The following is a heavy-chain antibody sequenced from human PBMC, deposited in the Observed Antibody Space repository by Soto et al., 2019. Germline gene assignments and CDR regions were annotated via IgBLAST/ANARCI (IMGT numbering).Heavy chain of an antibody. CDR3: TTYYYDSSGYYVDY. D-gene: IGHD3-22*01. CDR1: GLTLSNAW. CDR2: IKSKTDGGTT. Sequence: AGSLRLSCAPSGLTLSNAWMNWVRQAPGKGLEWVGRIKSKTDGGTTDYAAPVKGRFTISRDDSKNTLYLQMNSLQTEDTAVYYCTTYYYDSSGYYVDYWGQGTLVTVSS. V-gene: IGHV3-15*07. J-gene: IGHJ4*02.